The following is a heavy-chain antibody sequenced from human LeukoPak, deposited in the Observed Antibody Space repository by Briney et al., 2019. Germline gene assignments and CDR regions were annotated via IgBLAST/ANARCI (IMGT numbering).Heavy chain of an antibody. CDR2: IYPGDSDT. Sequence: GESLKISCKGSGYSFTSYWIGWLRQMPGKGLEWMGIIYPGDSDTRYSPSFQGQVTISADKSITTAYLQWSSLKASDTAMYYCARLRQGSTGWYSWFDPWGQGTLVTVSS. D-gene: IGHD6-19*01. CDR1: GYSFTSYW. V-gene: IGHV5-51*01. J-gene: IGHJ5*02. CDR3: ARLRQGSTGWYSWFDP.